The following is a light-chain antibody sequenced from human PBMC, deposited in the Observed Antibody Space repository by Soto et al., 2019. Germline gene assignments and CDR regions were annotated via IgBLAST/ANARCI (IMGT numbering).Light chain of an antibody. CDR2: GAS. Sequence: EIVMTQSPATLSVSPGERATLSCRASQRVSTNLAWYQQKPGQAPRLLIQGASTRATGIPARFSGSGSGTEFTLTISSLQSEDLAVYYCQQYNNWPPYTFGQGTKLEIK. CDR1: QRVSTN. CDR3: QQYNNWPPYT. J-gene: IGKJ2*01. V-gene: IGKV3-15*01.